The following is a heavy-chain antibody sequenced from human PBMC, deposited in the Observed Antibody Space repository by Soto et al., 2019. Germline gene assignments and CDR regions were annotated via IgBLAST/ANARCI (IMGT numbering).Heavy chain of an antibody. D-gene: IGHD5-18*01. Sequence: QVQLQESGPGLVKPSETLSLTCTVSGGSVSSGDYYWSCIRHPPGKGLEWIGNIYYLWNTNYNPSIKSRDTVSLTVYKNLFSLRLTYVTAEDTAVYYCARIPVDTAMIYWLDPWGQGTLVTVSS. V-gene: IGHV4-61*08. CDR2: IYYLWNT. J-gene: IGHJ5*02. CDR1: GGSVSSGDYY. CDR3: ARIPVDTAMIYWLDP.